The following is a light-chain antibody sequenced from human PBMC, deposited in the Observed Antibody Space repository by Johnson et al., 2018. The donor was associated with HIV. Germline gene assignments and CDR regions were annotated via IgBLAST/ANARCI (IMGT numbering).Light chain of an antibody. J-gene: IGLJ1*01. CDR2: ESN. Sequence: QSALTQPPSVSAAPGQKVTIPCSGSSSNIGKNSVSWYQQLPGTAPKLLIYESNKRPSGIPDRFSGSKSGTSATLGIAGLQTGDEADYFCGTWDTILQTFVFGTGTDVSVL. V-gene: IGLV1-51*02. CDR1: SSNIGKNS. CDR3: GTWDTILQTFV.